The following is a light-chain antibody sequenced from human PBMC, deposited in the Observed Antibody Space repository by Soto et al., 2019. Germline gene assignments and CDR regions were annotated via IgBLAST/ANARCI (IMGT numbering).Light chain of an antibody. V-gene: IGKV3-11*01. Sequence: VFLTYSLNRLAFPTVAIATHPCTAIQSISSTFSWYQQQPGQAPRPIIDDASSRATGIPARFSGSGSGTDFTLTISSLEPEAFAVYYCHQLTDWPPQWTFGQGTKVDIK. CDR1: QSISST. J-gene: IGKJ1*01. CDR2: DAS. CDR3: HQLTDWPPQWT.